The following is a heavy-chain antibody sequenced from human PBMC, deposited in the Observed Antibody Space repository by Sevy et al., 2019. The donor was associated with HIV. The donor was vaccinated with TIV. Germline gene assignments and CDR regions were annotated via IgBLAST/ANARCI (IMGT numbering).Heavy chain of an antibody. CDR1: GFTFSDYY. CDR3: ARGSYDSGEYYFDY. Sequence: GGSLRLSCAASGFTFSDYYMSWIRQAPGKGLEWVSYFSSSGSTIYYADSVKGRFTISRDKAKNTLYLQMNSLRAEDTAVYYCARGSYDSGEYYFDYWGQGTLVTVSS. D-gene: IGHD3-22*01. J-gene: IGHJ4*02. V-gene: IGHV3-11*04. CDR2: FSSSGSTI.